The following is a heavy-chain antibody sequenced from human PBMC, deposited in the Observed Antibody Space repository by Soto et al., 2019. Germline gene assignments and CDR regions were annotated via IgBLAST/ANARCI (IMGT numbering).Heavy chain of an antibody. CDR2: IYYSGST. CDR3: ARARLQEYWFDP. CDR1: GGSISSYY. V-gene: IGHV4-59*01. Sequence: SETLSLTCTVSGGSISSYYWSWIRQPPGKGLEWIGYIYYSGSTNYNPSLKSRVTISVDTSKNQFSLKLSSVTAADTAVYYCARARLQEYWFDPWGQGTLVTVSS. D-gene: IGHD4-4*01. J-gene: IGHJ5*02.